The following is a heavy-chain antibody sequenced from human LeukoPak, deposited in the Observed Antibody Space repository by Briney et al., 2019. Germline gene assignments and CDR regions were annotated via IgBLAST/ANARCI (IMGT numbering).Heavy chain of an antibody. CDR2: IYYSGST. V-gene: IGHV4-59*01. CDR1: GGSISSYY. J-gene: IGHJ3*02. Sequence: SETLSLTCTVSGGSISSYYWSWIRQPPGKGLEWIAYIYYSGSTNYNPSLKSRVTISVDTSKNQFSLKLSSVTAADTAVYYCAREGARWEPSFSAFDIWGQGTMVTVSS. CDR3: AREGARWEPSFSAFDI. D-gene: IGHD1-26*01.